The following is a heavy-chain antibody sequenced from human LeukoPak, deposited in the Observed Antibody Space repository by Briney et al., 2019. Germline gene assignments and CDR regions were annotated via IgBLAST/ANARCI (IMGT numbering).Heavy chain of an antibody. J-gene: IGHJ4*02. CDR2: INHSGST. CDR1: GGSFSGYY. D-gene: IGHD6-13*01. Sequence: SETLSLTCAVYGGSFSGYYWSWIRQPPGKGLEWIGEINHSGSTNYNPSLKSRVTISVDTSKNQFSLKLSSVTAADTAVYYCARAHPYLTTRIAAAGTLDYWGQGTLVTVSS. V-gene: IGHV4-34*01. CDR3: ARAHPYLTTRIAAAGTLDY.